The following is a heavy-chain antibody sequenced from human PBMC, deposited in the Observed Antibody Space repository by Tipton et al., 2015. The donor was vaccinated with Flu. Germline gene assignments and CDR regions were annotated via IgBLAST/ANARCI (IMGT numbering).Heavy chain of an antibody. D-gene: IGHD4/OR15-4a*01. J-gene: IGHJ4*02. CDR1: GGTFSSYA. V-gene: IGHV1-69*01. CDR2: IIPIFGTA. Sequence: QSGPEVKKPGSSVKVSCKASGGTFSSYAISWVRQAPGQGLEWMGGIIPIFGTANYAQKFQGRVTITADESTSTAYMELSSLRSEDTAVYYCARDWVLGSTDDYWGQGTLVTVSS. CDR3: ARDWVLGSTDDY.